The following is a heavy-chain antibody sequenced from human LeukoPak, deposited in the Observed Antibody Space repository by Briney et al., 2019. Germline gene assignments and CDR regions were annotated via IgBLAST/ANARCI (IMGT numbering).Heavy chain of an antibody. D-gene: IGHD6-19*01. CDR1: GFTFSSCG. CDR2: ISYDGSNK. Sequence: PGGSLRLSCAASGFTFSSCGMHWVRQAPGEGLEWVAVISYDGSNKYYADSVKGRFTISRDNSKNTLYLQMNSLRAEGTAVYYCAKDRRTDSSGWSYFDYWGQGTLVTVSS. V-gene: IGHV3-30*18. J-gene: IGHJ4*02. CDR3: AKDRRTDSSGWSYFDY.